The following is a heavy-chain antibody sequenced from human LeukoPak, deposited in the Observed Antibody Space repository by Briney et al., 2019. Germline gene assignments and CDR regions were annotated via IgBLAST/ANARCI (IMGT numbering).Heavy chain of an antibody. CDR2: IRGAGDIT. Sequence: PGGSLRLSCVASGITFSAYGMSWVRQAPGKGLEWVSAIRGAGDITDYADSVKGRFTISRDNSKNTLYLQMSSLRAEDTAIYYCAKARYGSGSFYVNFWGQGTLVTVSS. J-gene: IGHJ4*02. CDR3: AKARYGSGSFYVNF. V-gene: IGHV3-23*01. CDR1: GITFSAYG. D-gene: IGHD3-10*01.